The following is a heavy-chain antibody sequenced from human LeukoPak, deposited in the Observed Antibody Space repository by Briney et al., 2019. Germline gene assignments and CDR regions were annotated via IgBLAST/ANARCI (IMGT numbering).Heavy chain of an antibody. CDR1: GFTVSSNY. CDR2: IYSGDST. J-gene: IGHJ3*02. Sequence: GGSLRLSCAASGFTVSSNYMSWVRQAPGKGLEWVSVIYSGDSTYYADSVKGRFTISRDNSKNALYLQMNSLRAEDTAVYYCARGYSSGKGNAFDIWGQGTMVTVSS. V-gene: IGHV3-53*01. CDR3: ARGYSSGKGNAFDI. D-gene: IGHD6-19*01.